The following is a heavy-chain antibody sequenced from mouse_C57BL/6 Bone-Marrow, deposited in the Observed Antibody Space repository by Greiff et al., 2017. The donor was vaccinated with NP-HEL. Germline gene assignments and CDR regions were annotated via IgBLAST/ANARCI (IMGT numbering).Heavy chain of an antibody. V-gene: IGHV1-81*01. D-gene: IGHD4-1*01. J-gene: IGHJ3*01. Sequence: QVQLKESGAELARPGASVKLSCKASGYTFTSYGISWVKQRTGQGLEWIGEIYPRSGNTYYNEKFKGKATLTADKSSSTAYMELRSLTSEDSAVYFCANWDVWFAYWGQGTLVTVS. CDR3: ANWDVWFAY. CDR1: GYTFTSYG. CDR2: IYPRSGNT.